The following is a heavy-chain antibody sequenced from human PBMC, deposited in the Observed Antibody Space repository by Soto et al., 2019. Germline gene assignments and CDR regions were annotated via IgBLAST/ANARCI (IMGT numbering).Heavy chain of an antibody. J-gene: IGHJ2*01. V-gene: IGHV4-30-4*01. CDR1: GGSISSGDYY. CDR3: ASRGYGDYYWYFDL. CDR2: IYYSGST. D-gene: IGHD4-17*01. Sequence: SETLSLTCTVSGGSISSGDYYWSWIRQPPGKGLEWIGYIYYSGSTYYNPSLKSRVTISVDTSKNQFSLKLSSVTAADTAVYYCASRGYGDYYWYFDLWGRGTLVTVSS.